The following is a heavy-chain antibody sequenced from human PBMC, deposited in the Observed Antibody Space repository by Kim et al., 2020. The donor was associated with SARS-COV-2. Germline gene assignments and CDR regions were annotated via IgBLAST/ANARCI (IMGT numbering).Heavy chain of an antibody. Sequence: SETLSLTCAVYGGSFSGYYWSWIRQPPGKGLEWIGEINHSGSTNYNPSLKSRVTISVDTSKNQFSLKLSSVTAADTAVYYCARGLSVGPRAFDIWGQGT. J-gene: IGHJ3*02. D-gene: IGHD1-26*01. CDR2: INHSGST. V-gene: IGHV4-34*01. CDR1: GGSFSGYY. CDR3: ARGLSVGPRAFDI.